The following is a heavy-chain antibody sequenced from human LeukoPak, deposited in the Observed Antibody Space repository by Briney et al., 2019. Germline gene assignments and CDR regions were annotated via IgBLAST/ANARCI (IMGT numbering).Heavy chain of an antibody. CDR3: TSPGSSYYYGSGSYYPFDY. Sequence: GGSLRLSCAASGFTLSSYAMSWVRQAPGKGLEWVSAISGSGGSTYYADSVKGRFTISRDNSKNTLYLQMNSLRAEDTAVYYCTSPGSSYYYGSGSYYPFDYWGQGTLVTVSS. V-gene: IGHV3-23*01. D-gene: IGHD3-10*01. J-gene: IGHJ4*02. CDR1: GFTLSSYA. CDR2: ISGSGGST.